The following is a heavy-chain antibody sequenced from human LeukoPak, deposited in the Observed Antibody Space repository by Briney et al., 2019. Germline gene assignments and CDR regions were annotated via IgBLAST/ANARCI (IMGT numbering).Heavy chain of an antibody. V-gene: IGHV4-34*01. Sequence: PSETLSLTCAVYGGSFSGYYWSWIRQPPGKGLEWIGEINHSGSTNYNPSLKSRVTISVDTSKNQFSLKLSSVTAADTAVYYCVRGRFRGYYYDSSGRNNWFDPWGQGTLVTVSS. CDR1: GGSFSGYY. J-gene: IGHJ5*02. CDR3: VRGRFRGYYYDSSGRNNWFDP. D-gene: IGHD3-22*01. CDR2: INHSGST.